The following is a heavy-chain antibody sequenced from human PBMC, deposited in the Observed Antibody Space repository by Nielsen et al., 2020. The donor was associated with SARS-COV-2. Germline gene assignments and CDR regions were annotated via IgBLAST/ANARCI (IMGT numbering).Heavy chain of an antibody. Sequence: SLRLSCAASGFPFDDHAMNWVRQVPRKGLECVPGITWNSGSIGYADSVQGRFTISRDNAKNSLYLQMNSLRAEDTALYYCAKGSFSDGSCHFDYWGQGSLVTVSS. V-gene: IGHV3-9*01. CDR1: GFPFDDHA. D-gene: IGHD2-15*01. J-gene: IGHJ4*02. CDR2: ITWNSGSI. CDR3: AKGSFSDGSCHFDY.